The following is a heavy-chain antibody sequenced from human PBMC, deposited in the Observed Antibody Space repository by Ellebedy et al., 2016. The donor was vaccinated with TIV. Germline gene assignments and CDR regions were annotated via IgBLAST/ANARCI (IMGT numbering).Heavy chain of an antibody. CDR2: ISGYNGNT. CDR1: GYTFTNYG. J-gene: IGHJ4*02. V-gene: IGHV1-18*04. D-gene: IGHD4-17*01. Sequence: AASVKVSCKASGYTFTNYGISWVRQAPGQGLEGMGWISGYNGNTYSAQKLQGRVTMTTDTSTSTAYMELRSLRSGDTAVYYCARFVDGDYEDYWGQGALVTVSS. CDR3: ARFVDGDYEDY.